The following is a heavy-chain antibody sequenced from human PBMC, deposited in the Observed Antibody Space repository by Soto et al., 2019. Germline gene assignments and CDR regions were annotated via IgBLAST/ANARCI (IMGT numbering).Heavy chain of an antibody. CDR3: ARDRPAAIPYYYYGMDV. V-gene: IGHV1-46*01. J-gene: IGHJ6*02. Sequence: ASVKVSCKASGYTFTSYGISWVRQAPGQGLEWMGIINPSGGSTSYAQKFQGRVTMTRDTSTSTVYMELSSLRSEDTAVYYCARDRPAAIPYYYYGMDVWGQGTTVTVS. CDR2: INPSGGST. D-gene: IGHD2-2*01. CDR1: GYTFTSYG.